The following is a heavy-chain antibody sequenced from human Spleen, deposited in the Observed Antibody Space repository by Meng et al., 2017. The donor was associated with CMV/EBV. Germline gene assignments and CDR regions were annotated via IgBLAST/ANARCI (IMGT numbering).Heavy chain of an antibody. Sequence: WADSGFTFDDYGMSWVRQAPGKGLEWVSGINWNGGSTGYADSVKGRFTISRDNAKNSLYLQMNSLRAEDTALYYCARGRGSYYSFDYWGQGTLVTVSS. V-gene: IGHV3-20*04. CDR2: INWNGGST. D-gene: IGHD1-26*01. J-gene: IGHJ4*02. CDR1: GFTFDDYG. CDR3: ARGRGSYYSFDY.